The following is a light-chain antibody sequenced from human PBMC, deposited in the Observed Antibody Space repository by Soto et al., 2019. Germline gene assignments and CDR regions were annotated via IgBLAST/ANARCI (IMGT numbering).Light chain of an antibody. Sequence: SYELTQPPSVSVAPGQTATITCGGDVIGGKNVHWYQQKPGQAPVLVVYDTSDRPSGIPERFSGSNSGNTATLTISGVEAGDEADYHCQVWDSADDHRYGFGTGTKVTVL. J-gene: IGLJ1*01. CDR2: DTS. V-gene: IGLV3-21*02. CDR1: VIGGKN. CDR3: QVWDSADDHRYG.